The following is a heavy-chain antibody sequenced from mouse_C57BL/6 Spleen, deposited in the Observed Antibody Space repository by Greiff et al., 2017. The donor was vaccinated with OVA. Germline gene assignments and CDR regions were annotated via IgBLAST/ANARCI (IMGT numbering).Heavy chain of an antibody. J-gene: IGHJ1*03. CDR1: GYTFTSYW. V-gene: IGHV1-72*01. Sequence: QVQLQQPGAELVKPGASVKLSCKASGYTFTSYWMHWVKQRPGRGLEWIGRIDPNSGGTKYNEKFKSKATLTVDKPSSTAYMPLSSLTSEDSAVYYCARGARYDYDGWYFDVWGTGTTVTVSS. CDR2: IDPNSGGT. CDR3: ARGARYDYDGWYFDV. D-gene: IGHD2-4*01.